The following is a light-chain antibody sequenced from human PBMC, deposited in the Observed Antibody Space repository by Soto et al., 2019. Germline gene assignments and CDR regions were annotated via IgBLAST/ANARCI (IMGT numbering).Light chain of an antibody. Sequence: DIQVTQSPSSLSASVGDRVTITCRASQSITKYLNWYQHKPGKVPTLLIYTASSLQSGVPSRFSGSGSGTEFTLTISNLQPEDFATYYCQQSGDTPPWTFDQGTKVEIK. V-gene: IGKV1-39*01. CDR1: QSITKY. CDR3: QQSGDTPPWT. CDR2: TAS. J-gene: IGKJ1*01.